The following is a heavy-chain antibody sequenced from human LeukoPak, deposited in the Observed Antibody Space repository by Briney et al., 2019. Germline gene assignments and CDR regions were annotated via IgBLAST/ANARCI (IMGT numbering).Heavy chain of an antibody. CDR3: ARQDSSGYLGY. D-gene: IGHD3-22*01. Sequence: ASVKVSCKASGYTFTGYYMHWVRQAPGQGLEWMGWINSNSGGTNYAQKFQGRVTMTRDTSTSTAYMERSRLRADDTAVYYCARQDSSGYLGYWGQGTLVTVSS. CDR1: GYTFTGYY. V-gene: IGHV1-2*02. CDR2: INSNSGGT. J-gene: IGHJ4*02.